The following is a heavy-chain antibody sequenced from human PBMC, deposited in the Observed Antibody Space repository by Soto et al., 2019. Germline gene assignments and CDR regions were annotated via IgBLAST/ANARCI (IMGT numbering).Heavy chain of an antibody. CDR3: AHRRSRVAAAGYFEH. Sequence: SGPTLVHPTQTLTLTRTFSGFSLSTSGVGGGWIRQPPGKALEWLALIYWNDDKSYSPSLKSRLTITKDTSKNQVVLTMTNMDPVETVTYYCAHRRSRVAAAGYFEHWGQGTLVTVSS. V-gene: IGHV2-5*01. CDR1: GFSLSTSGVG. CDR2: IYWNDDK. D-gene: IGHD6-13*01. J-gene: IGHJ1*01.